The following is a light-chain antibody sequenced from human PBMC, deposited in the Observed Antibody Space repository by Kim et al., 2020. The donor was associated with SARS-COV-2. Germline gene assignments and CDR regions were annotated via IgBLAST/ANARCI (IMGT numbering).Light chain of an antibody. CDR2: GKN. V-gene: IGLV3-19*01. CDR3: NSRDSSGNHPWV. Sequence: SSELTQDPAVSVALGQTVRITCQGDSLRSYYASWYQQKPGQAPVLVIYGKNNRRSGIPDRFSGSSSGNTASLTITGAQAEDEADYYCNSRDSSGNHPWVFGGGTQLTVL. J-gene: IGLJ3*02. CDR1: SLRSYY.